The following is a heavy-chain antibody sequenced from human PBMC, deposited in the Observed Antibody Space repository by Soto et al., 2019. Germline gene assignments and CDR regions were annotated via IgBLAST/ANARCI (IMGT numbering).Heavy chain of an antibody. CDR1: GGSISSINW. V-gene: IGHV4-4*02. D-gene: IGHD1-26*01. CDR2: IYHSGST. Sequence: SETLSLTCAVSGGSISSINWWSWVRQPPGKGLEWIGEIYHSGSTNYNPSLKSRVTISVDKSKNQFSLKLSSVTAADTAVYYCARWSIVGANRFDYWGQGTLVTVSS. J-gene: IGHJ4*02. CDR3: ARWSIVGANRFDY.